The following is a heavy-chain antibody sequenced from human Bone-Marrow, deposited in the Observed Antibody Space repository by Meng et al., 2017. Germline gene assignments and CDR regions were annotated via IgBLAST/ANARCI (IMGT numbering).Heavy chain of an antibody. CDR1: EFTFSNYA. CDR2: INSDGSSV. CDR3: ARGGGAYCTTTSCYEYFDY. V-gene: IGHV3-74*01. Sequence: EGSLRLSCAASEFTFSNYAMSWVRQAPGKGLVWVSRINSDGSSVTYTDSVKGRFTISRDNAKNTLYLQMNSLRVGDTAVYYCARGGGAYCTTTSCYEYFDYWGQGTLVTVSS. D-gene: IGHD2-2*01. J-gene: IGHJ4*02.